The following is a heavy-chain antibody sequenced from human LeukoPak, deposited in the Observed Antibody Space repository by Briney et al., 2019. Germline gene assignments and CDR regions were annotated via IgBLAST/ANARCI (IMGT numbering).Heavy chain of an antibody. CDR3: ARSPRYCSGGSCYLDYYYYYMDV. Sequence: GGSLRLSCAASGFTFSRYWMSWVRQAPGKGLVWVANIKQDGSEKYYVDSVKGRFTISRDNAKNSLYLQMNSLRAEDTAVYYCARSPRYCSGGSCYLDYYYYYMDVWGKGTTVTVSS. CDR1: GFTFSRYW. D-gene: IGHD2-15*01. V-gene: IGHV3-7*01. J-gene: IGHJ6*03. CDR2: IKQDGSEK.